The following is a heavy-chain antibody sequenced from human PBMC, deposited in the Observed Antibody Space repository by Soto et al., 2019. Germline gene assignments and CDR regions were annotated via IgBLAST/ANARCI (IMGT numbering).Heavy chain of an antibody. CDR3: TRDASRDSSARGWFDP. D-gene: IGHD6-13*01. CDR1: GFTFRIFT. Sequence: LGGSLRLSCAASGFTFRIFTMNWVRQAPGKGLEWVSTISSNSAYIYYTDALRGRFTISRDNAKNSLHLQMNSLRAEDTAVYYCTRDASRDSSARGWFDPWGPGTLVTVSS. V-gene: IGHV3-21*01. CDR2: ISSNSAYI. J-gene: IGHJ5*02.